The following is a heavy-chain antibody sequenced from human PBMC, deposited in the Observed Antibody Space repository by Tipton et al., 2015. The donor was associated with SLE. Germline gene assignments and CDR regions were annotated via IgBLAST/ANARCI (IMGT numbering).Heavy chain of an antibody. CDR3: ARQNYDIYYFDY. J-gene: IGHJ4*02. Sequence: TLSLTCTVSGASISSNDYCWGWIRQSPGKHLEWIGSMCYSGDTYYTPSLESRVTISADTSKNQFSLKLSSVTAADTAVYYCARQNYDIYYFDYWGQGTLVTISS. CDR2: MCYSGDT. CDR1: GASISSNDYC. V-gene: IGHV4-39*01. D-gene: IGHD3-9*01.